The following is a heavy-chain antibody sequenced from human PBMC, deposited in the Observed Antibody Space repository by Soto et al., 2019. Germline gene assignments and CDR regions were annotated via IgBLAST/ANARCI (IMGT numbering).Heavy chain of an antibody. J-gene: IGHJ6*02. Sequence: QIQLQESGPGLVKSSGTLCLSCTVSGDSITNSDWRSWVRQSPGKGLEWIGEIHHSGATNYNPSLKSRVTISVDKSTNHLSIKVSSVTAADTAVYYCVRNGYYCLDIWGRGTTVSVSS. CDR3: VRNGYYCLDI. CDR1: GDSITNSDW. V-gene: IGHV4-4*02. CDR2: IHHSGAT.